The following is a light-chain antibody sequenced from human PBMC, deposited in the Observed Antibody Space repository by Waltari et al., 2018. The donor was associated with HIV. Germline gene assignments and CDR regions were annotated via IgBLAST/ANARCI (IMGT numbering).Light chain of an antibody. CDR1: QGISKY. J-gene: IGKJ4*01. Sequence: DIQMTQSPSSVSASVGDKVTITCHATQGISKYLAWHQQKPGTAPHLLIYDASRLQGGVPSRFTGTGSGTDFTLTITNLQPEDFAIYYCQQASSFPHTFGGGTKV. V-gene: IGKV1-12*01. CDR3: QQASSFPHT. CDR2: DAS.